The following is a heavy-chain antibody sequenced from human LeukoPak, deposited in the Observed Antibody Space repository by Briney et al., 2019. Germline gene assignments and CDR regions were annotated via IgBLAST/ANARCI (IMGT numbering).Heavy chain of an antibody. CDR3: AKPHLAVVDTPYFDY. V-gene: IGHV3-43D*03. D-gene: IGHD5-18*01. Sequence: GRSLRLSCAASGFTFDDYAMHWVRQASGKGLEWVSLISWNGYSTYYADSVKGRFTISRDNSKNSLYLQMNSLRAEDTALYYCAKPHLAVVDTPYFDYWGQGTLVTVSS. CDR1: GFTFDDYA. CDR2: ISWNGYST. J-gene: IGHJ4*02.